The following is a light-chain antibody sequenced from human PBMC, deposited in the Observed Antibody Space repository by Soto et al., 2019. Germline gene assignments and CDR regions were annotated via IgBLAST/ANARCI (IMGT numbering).Light chain of an antibody. J-gene: IGKJ1*01. CDR2: DAS. Sequence: DIPLTQSQSSLSASVLDRVTMXGRASQSISSWLAWYQQKPGKAPKLLIYDASTLQSGVPSRFRGAESGTEFTLTISSLQPDDFAVYYCQQYNSYPWTFGQGTKVDIK. CDR1: QSISSW. CDR3: QQYNSYPWT. V-gene: IGKV1-5*01.